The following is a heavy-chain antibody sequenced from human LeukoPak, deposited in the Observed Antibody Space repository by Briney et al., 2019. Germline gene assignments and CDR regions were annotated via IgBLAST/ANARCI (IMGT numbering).Heavy chain of an antibody. CDR1: GFTFDDYA. J-gene: IGHJ6*03. V-gene: IGHV3-43D*03. Sequence: PGGSLRLSCAASGFTFDDYAMHWVRQAPGKGLEWVSLISWDGGSTYYADSVKGRFTISRDNSKNPLYLQMNSLRAEDTALYYCAKGSAAPYYYYYMDVWGKGTTVTVSS. CDR2: ISWDGGST. CDR3: AKGSAAPYYYYYMDV. D-gene: IGHD6-25*01.